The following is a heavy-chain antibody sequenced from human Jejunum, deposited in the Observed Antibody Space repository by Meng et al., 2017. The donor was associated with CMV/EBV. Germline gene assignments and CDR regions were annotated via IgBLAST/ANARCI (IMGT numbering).Heavy chain of an antibody. CDR2: ISSSSSYI. CDR3: AGAPDFYDSSGWFFEF. Sequence: FSIYNLNLVRQAPGKWLEWVSSISSSSSYIYYADSVKGRFTISRDNAKNSLYLQMDSLRAEDTAVYYCAGAPDFYDSSGWFFEFWGQGDLVTVSS. V-gene: IGHV3-21*01. J-gene: IGHJ4*02. CDR1: FSIYN. D-gene: IGHD3-22*01.